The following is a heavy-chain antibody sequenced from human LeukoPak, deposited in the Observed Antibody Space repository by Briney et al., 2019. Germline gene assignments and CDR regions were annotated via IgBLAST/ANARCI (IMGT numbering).Heavy chain of an antibody. J-gene: IGHJ4*02. CDR2: IRSDGTKI. CDR3: VKITGLSPGAFDY. V-gene: IGHV3-30*02. Sequence: GGSLRLSCATSGFTFSDYDMHWARQAPGKGLEWVAFIRSDGTKIYYADSVQGRFTVSRDNSKNRLYLQMNSLRAEDTAVYYCVKITGLSPGAFDYWGQGTLVIVSS. CDR1: GFTFSDYD. D-gene: IGHD3-9*01.